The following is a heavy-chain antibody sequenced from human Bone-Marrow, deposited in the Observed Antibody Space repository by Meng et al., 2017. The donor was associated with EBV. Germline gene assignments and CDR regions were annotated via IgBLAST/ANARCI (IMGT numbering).Heavy chain of an antibody. D-gene: IGHD2-2*01. J-gene: IGHJ4*02. CDR2: IILNFDTP. Sequence: QGHPAESGAEVKAPGSSVRVSGKASGDIFSCYSISWGRQGLRQSPGWVGAIILNFDTPNVYQKFHDRVTITADISTNTVYRELSSLTSDVTAVYYCAKGGSRALPTPFDYWGQGTLVTVSS. CDR1: GDIFSCYS. CDR3: AKGGSRALPTPFDY. V-gene: IGHV1-69*06.